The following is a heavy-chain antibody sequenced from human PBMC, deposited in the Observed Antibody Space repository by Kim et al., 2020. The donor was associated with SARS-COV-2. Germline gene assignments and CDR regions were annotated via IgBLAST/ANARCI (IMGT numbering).Heavy chain of an antibody. J-gene: IGHJ4*02. V-gene: IGHV1-2*02. CDR3: ARGGSSWRHKFDY. D-gene: IGHD6-13*01. Sequence: AQKFQGRVTRTRDTSISTAYMELSRLRSDDTAVYYCARGGSSWRHKFDYWGQGTLVTVSS.